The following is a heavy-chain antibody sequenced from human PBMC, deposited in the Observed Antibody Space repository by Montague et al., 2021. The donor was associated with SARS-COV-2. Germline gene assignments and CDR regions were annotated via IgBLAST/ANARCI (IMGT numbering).Heavy chain of an antibody. CDR1: GFTFSSYS. D-gene: IGHD3-3*01. Sequence: SLRLSCAASGFTFSSYSMNWVCQAPGKGLEWVSSISSSSSYIYYADSVKGRFTISRDNAKNSLYLQMNSLRAEDTAVYYCARGYDFWSGGYYYYYGMDVWGQGTTVTVSS. V-gene: IGHV3-21*01. J-gene: IGHJ6*02. CDR3: ARGYDFWSGGYYYYYGMDV. CDR2: ISSSSSYI.